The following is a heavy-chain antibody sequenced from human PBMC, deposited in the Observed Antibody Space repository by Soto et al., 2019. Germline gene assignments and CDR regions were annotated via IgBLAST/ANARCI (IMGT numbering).Heavy chain of an antibody. J-gene: IGHJ5*02. V-gene: IGHV4-31*03. CDR1: GGSISSGGYY. Sequence: SETLSLTCTVSGGSISSGGYYWSWIRQHPGKGLEWIGYIYYSGSTYYNPSLKSRVTISVDTSKNQFSLKLSSVTAADTAVYYCARVGRGSSWFLGWFDPWGQGTLVTVSS. CDR3: ARVGRGSSWFLGWFDP. D-gene: IGHD6-13*01. CDR2: IYYSGST.